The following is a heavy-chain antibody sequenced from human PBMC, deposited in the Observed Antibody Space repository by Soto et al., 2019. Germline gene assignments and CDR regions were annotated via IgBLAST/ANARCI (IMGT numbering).Heavy chain of an antibody. CDR3: ATDRAGITVAGFNY. J-gene: IGHJ4*02. V-gene: IGHV3-48*03. CDR2: ITSSSDAI. CDR1: GFPFRSYE. Sequence: GGSLRLSCAVSGFPFRSYEMNWVRQAPGKGPEWVSYITSSSDAIYYAASVKGRFTVSRDNAKNSLYLQMNSLRAEDTAVYYCATDRAGITVAGFNYWGQGTLVTV. D-gene: IGHD6-19*01.